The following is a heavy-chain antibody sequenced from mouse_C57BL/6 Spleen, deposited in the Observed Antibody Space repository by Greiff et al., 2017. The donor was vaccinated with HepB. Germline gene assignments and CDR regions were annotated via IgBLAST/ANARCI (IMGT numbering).Heavy chain of an antibody. CDR1: GFTFSSYG. CDR3: ARHGDDGDPGGG. CDR2: ISSGGSYT. J-gene: IGHJ1*03. V-gene: IGHV5-6*01. Sequence: EVMLVESGGDLVKPGGSLELSCAASGFTFSSYGMSWVRQTPDKRLEWVATISSGGSYTYYPDSVKGRFTIARDNAKNTLDLQMRRRKSEDTAMDYGARHGDDGDPGGGGGTGTTGTVAA. D-gene: IGHD2-13*01.